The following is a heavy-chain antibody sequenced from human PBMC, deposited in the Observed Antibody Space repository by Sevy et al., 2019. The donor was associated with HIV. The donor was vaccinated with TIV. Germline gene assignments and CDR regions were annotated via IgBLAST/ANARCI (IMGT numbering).Heavy chain of an antibody. Sequence: GGSLRLSCAASGFPVSSNYVSWVRQAPGKGLEWVSVIYSDGSTYHADSVKGRFTISRDNSKNTLYLQMNSLRVEDTAVYYCARGKSGYCYGLDYWGQGTLVTVSS. V-gene: IGHV3-66*01. CDR1: GFPVSSNY. J-gene: IGHJ4*02. CDR2: IYSDGST. CDR3: ARGKSGYCYGLDY. D-gene: IGHD5-18*01.